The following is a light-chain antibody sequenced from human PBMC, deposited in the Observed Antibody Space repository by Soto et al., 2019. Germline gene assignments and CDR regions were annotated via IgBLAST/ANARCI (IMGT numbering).Light chain of an antibody. CDR3: SSYTSSSTRV. Sequence: QSVLTQPASVSGSPGQSITISCTGTSSYVGAYDFVSWYQQHPDKAPKLMIYEVSNRPSGVSNRFSGSESVNMATLTISGLQAEDEADYYCSSYTSSSTRVFGTGTKVTVL. CDR2: EVS. V-gene: IGLV2-14*03. CDR1: SSYVGAYDF. J-gene: IGLJ1*01.